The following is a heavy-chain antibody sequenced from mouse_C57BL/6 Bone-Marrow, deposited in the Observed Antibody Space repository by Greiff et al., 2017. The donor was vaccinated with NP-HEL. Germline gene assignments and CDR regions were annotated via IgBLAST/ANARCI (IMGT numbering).Heavy chain of an antibody. J-gene: IGHJ4*01. V-gene: IGHV10-3*01. CDR3: VRDGTYDGYLYYYAMDY. CDR1: GFTFNTYA. Sequence: VQLKESGGGLVQPKGSLKLSCAASGFTFNTYAMHWVRQAPGKGLEWVARIRSKSSNYATYYADSVKDRFTISRDDSQSMLYLQMNNLKTEDTAMYYCVRDGTYDGYLYYYAMDYWGQGTSVTVSS. CDR2: IRSKSSNYAT. D-gene: IGHD2-3*01.